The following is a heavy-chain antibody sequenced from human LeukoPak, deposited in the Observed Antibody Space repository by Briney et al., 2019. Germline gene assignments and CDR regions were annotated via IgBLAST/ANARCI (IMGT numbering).Heavy chain of an antibody. Sequence: SETLSLTCAVYNGSLSGYSWSWIRQPPGKGPERIGYIYYSGSTFYNPSLKSRVTISADTSKNQFSLKLSSVTAADTAVYYSAIGSSWGFFQHWGQGTLVTVSS. D-gene: IGHD6-13*01. CDR2: IYYSGST. CDR1: NGSLSGYS. V-gene: IGHV4-30-4*08. J-gene: IGHJ1*01. CDR3: AIGSSWGFFQH.